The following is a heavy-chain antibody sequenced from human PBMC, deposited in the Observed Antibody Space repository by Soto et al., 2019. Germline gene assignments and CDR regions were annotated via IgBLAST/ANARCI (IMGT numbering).Heavy chain of an antibody. Sequence: PSETLSLTCAVYGGSFSGYYWSWIRQPPGKGLEWIGEINHSGSTNYNPSLKSRVTISVDTSKNQFSLKLSSVTAADTAVYYCARVYSSSSVYYYYYGMDVWGQGTTVTVS. CDR1: GGSFSGYY. J-gene: IGHJ6*02. V-gene: IGHV4-34*01. CDR3: ARVYSSSSVYYYYYGMDV. D-gene: IGHD6-6*01. CDR2: INHSGST.